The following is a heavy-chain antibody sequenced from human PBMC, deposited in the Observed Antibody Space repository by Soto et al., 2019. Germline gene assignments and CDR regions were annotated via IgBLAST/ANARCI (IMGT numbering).Heavy chain of an antibody. V-gene: IGHV3-74*01. CDR2: INSDGSNT. CDR1: GFTFSSYW. J-gene: IGHJ6*02. CDR3: TRSGSSPYYYGMDV. Sequence: PGGSLRLSSAASGFTFSSYWMHWVRQAPGKGLVWVSRINSDGSNTNYADYVKGRFTLSRDNAKNTLYLQMNSLRAEDTAVYYCTRSGSSPYYYGMDVWGQGTTVTVSS. D-gene: IGHD6-6*01.